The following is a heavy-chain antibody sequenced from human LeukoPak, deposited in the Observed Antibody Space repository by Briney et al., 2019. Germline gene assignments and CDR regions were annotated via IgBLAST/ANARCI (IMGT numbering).Heavy chain of an antibody. CDR1: GYTFTSYG. V-gene: IGHV1-18*01. D-gene: IGHD3-3*01. CDR3: ARVLRFLEWLSPYYYYGMDV. Sequence: ASVKVSCKASGYTFTSYGISWVRQAPGQGLEWMGWISAYNGNTNYAQKLQGRVTMTTDTSTSTAYMELRSLRSDDTAVYYCARVLRFLEWLSPYYYYGMDVWGQGTTVTVSS. CDR2: ISAYNGNT. J-gene: IGHJ6*02.